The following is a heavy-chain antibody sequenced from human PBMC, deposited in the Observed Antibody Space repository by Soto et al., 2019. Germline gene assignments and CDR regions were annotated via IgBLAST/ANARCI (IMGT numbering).Heavy chain of an antibody. CDR1: GFTFSSYW. D-gene: IGHD2-15*01. V-gene: IGHV3-74*01. CDR3: ARGRGYCSGSSCYVDL. J-gene: IGHJ5*02. Sequence: EVQLVESGGGLVQPGGSLRLSCAASGFTFSSYWMHWVRQAPGKGLVWVSRINIDGSSTSYADSVKGRFTISRDNAKNTVYLQMNSLRVEDTAVYYCARGRGYCSGSSCYVDLWGQGTLVTVSS. CDR2: INIDGSST.